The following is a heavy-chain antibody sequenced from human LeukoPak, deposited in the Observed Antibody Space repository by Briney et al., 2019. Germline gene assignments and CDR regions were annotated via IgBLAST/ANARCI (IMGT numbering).Heavy chain of an antibody. D-gene: IGHD3-10*01. CDR2: IYYSGST. V-gene: IGHV4-30-4*01. Sequence: PSETLSLTCTVSGGSISSGDYYWSWIRQPPGKGLEWIGYIYYSGSTYYNPSLKSRVTISVDTSKNQFSLKLSSVTAADTAVYYCARGGAYYYGSEPNFDYWGQGTLVTVSS. J-gene: IGHJ4*02. CDR1: GGSISSGDYY. CDR3: ARGGAYYYGSEPNFDY.